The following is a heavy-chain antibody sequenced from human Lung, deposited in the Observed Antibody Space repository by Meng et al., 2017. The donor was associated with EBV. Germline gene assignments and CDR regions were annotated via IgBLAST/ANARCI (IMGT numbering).Heavy chain of an antibody. V-gene: IGHV4-30-2*01. CDR2: IYHSGST. Sequence: QLRLQESGSGLVKPSQTLSPTCAVSGGSISSGGYSWSWIRQQPGKGLEWIGYIYHSGSTYYNPSLKSRVTISVDTSKNQFSLKLSSVTAADTAVYYCARVRGWELLWGQGTLVTVSS. J-gene: IGHJ4*02. CDR1: GGSISSGGYS. CDR3: ARVRGWELL. D-gene: IGHD1-26*01.